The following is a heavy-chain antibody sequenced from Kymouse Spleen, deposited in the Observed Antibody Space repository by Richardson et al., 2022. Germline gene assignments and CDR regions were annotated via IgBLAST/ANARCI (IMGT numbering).Heavy chain of an antibody. CDR3: ARGDFWRRDWFDP. J-gene: IGHJ5*02. V-gene: IGHV4-39*01. Sequence: QLQLQESGPGLVKPSETLSLTCTVSGGSISSSSYYWGWIRQPPGKGLEWIGSIYYSGSTYYNPSLKSRVTISVDTSKNQFSLKLSSVTAADTAVYYCARGDFWRRDWFDPWGQGTLVTVSS. CDR1: GGSISSSSYY. D-gene: IGHD3-3*01. CDR2: IYYSGST.